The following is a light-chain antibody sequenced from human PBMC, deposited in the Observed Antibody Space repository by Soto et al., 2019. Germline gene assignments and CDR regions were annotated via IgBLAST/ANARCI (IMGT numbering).Light chain of an antibody. V-gene: IGKV3-20*01. CDR3: QQCGSSPLP. Sequence: EIVLTQSPGTLSLSPGEIATLSCRARQSVGNDYLAWFQQRPGQAPRLLIYDASRRATGIPDRFSGSGSGTDFTLTISRLEPEDFAVYYCQQCGSSPLPVGGGTKVEIK. CDR1: QSVGNDY. J-gene: IGKJ4*01. CDR2: DAS.